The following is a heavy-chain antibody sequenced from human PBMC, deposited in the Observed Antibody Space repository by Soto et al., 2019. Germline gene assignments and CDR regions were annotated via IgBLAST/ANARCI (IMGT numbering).Heavy chain of an antibody. CDR1: GFTFSSHS. Sequence: GGSLRLSCAASGFTFSSHSINWVRQAPGKGLEWVSYISGSGATKYYADSVKGRFTISRDNARNSLYLQMSSLSDEDTAVYYCARAIRGFSYVVDYWGQGTQVTVSS. J-gene: IGHJ4*02. V-gene: IGHV3-48*02. D-gene: IGHD5-18*01. CDR2: ISGSGATK. CDR3: ARAIRGFSYVVDY.